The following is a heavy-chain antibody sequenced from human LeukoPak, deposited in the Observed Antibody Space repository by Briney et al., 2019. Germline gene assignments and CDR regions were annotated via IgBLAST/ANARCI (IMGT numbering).Heavy chain of an antibody. CDR1: GYTFTSYD. V-gene: IGHV1-18*01. Sequence: ASVKVSCKASGYTFTSYDINWVRQAPGQGLEWMGWISAYNGNTNYAQKLQGRVTMTTDTSTSTAYMELRSLRSDDTAVYYCARFAGRVAGANFDYWGQGTLVTVSS. D-gene: IGHD6-19*01. CDR2: ISAYNGNT. CDR3: ARFAGRVAGANFDY. J-gene: IGHJ4*02.